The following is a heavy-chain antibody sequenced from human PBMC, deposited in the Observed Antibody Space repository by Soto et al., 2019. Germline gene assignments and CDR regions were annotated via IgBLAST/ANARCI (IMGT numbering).Heavy chain of an antibody. Sequence: GGSLRLSCVVSGFSLSGYWMSWVRQAPGKGLEWVANINEDGTTTYYVDSVKGRFTISRDNAKNSLYLQMNSLRVEDTAVYYCVRHYFGPGPYWGQGTLVTVSS. V-gene: IGHV3-7*04. CDR3: VRHYFGPGPY. J-gene: IGHJ4*01. CDR2: INEDGTTT. CDR1: GFSLSGYW. D-gene: IGHD3-10*01.